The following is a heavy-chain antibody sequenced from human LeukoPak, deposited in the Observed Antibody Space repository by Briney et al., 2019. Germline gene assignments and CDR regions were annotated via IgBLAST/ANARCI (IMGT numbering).Heavy chain of an antibody. J-gene: IGHJ4*02. CDR1: GGSISSVDYY. Sequence: PSETLSLTCTVSGGSISSVDYYWSRIRQPPGKGLEWIGYIYYSGSTYYNPSLKSRVTISIDTSKNQFSLKLSSVTAADTAVYYCARSMIRGVLSWGQGTLVTVSS. CDR2: IYYSGST. CDR3: ARSMIRGVLS. V-gene: IGHV4-30-4*08. D-gene: IGHD3-10*01.